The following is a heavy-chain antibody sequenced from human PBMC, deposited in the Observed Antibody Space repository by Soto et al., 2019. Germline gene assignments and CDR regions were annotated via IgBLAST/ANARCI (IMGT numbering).Heavy chain of an antibody. D-gene: IGHD3-22*01. CDR3: ARLTSGYYANFDY. CDR2: IYYTGST. CDR1: GGSINSYY. J-gene: IGHJ4*02. V-gene: IGHV4-59*08. Sequence: SDTLSLTCTVSGGSINSYYWTWVRQPPGKGLEWIGYIYYTGSTNYNPSLKSRVTISLDTSKNQFSLKLSSVTAADTAMYYCARLTSGYYANFDYWGQGTLVTVSS.